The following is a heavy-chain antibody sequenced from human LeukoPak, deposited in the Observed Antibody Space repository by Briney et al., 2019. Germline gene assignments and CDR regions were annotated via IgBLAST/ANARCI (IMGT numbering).Heavy chain of an antibody. CDR1: GGTFSSYA. Sequence: SVNVSFTASGGTFSSYAISWVRQPPGQGLEWMGGIIPIFGTANYAQKFQGRVTITADESTSTGYMELSSLRSEDTAVYYCERGSQVGASAFDTSGHGTLVTVSS. J-gene: IGHJ4*01. V-gene: IGHV1-69*13. D-gene: IGHD1-26*01. CDR2: IIPIFGTA. CDR3: ERGSQVGASAFDT.